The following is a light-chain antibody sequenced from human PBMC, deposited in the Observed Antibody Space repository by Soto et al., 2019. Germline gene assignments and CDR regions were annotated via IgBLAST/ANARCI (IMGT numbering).Light chain of an antibody. CDR2: DAS. CDR3: QQRSSWPIT. Sequence: EIMLTQSASTLSLSPGEGATLSCRASQSVGSKLAWFQQKPGQAPRLLIYDASNRATGIPARFSGSGSGTDFTVTISSLEPEDFAVYYCQQRSSWPITFGPGTRLEIK. CDR1: QSVGSK. J-gene: IGKJ5*01. V-gene: IGKV3-11*01.